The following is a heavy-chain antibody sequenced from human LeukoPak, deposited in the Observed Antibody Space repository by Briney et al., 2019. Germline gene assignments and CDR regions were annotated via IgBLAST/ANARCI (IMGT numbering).Heavy chain of an antibody. CDR3: ARGFFDSYGSSNPFDS. V-gene: IGHV4-4*08. Sequence: SETLSLTCTVSGASISSYYWSWIRQSPDKGLEWIGYIHTSGNTNSNPSLKSRVSLSIDTSKNQFSLRLASVAATDTALYYCARGFFDSYGSSNPFDSWGQGIQVTVSS. CDR2: IHTSGNT. CDR1: GASISSYY. D-gene: IGHD5-18*01. J-gene: IGHJ4*02.